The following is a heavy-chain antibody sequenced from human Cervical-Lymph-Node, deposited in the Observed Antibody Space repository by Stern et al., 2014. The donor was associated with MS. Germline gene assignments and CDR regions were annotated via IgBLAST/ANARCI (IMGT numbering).Heavy chain of an antibody. CDR3: ARDRCSGGSCYSSVMVNYFDY. J-gene: IGHJ4*02. D-gene: IGHD2-15*01. CDR1: GFSFSDYY. Sequence: VQLEESGGGLVKPGGSLRLSCAASGFSFSDYYMSWIRQAPGKGLEWISYISTTGRTTYYADSVKGRFTISRDYAKNSLYLQMNSLRAEDTAVYYCARDRCSGGSCYSSVMVNYFDYWGQGTLVTVSS. CDR2: ISTTGRTT. V-gene: IGHV3-11*01.